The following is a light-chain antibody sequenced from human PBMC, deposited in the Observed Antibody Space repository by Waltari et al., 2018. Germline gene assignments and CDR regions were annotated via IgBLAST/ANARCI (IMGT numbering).Light chain of an antibody. J-gene: IGKJ4*01. V-gene: IGKV3-15*01. CDR3: QQYNNWPPLT. Sequence: EIVMTQSPDTLSVSPGERATLSCRASQSVSSNLAWYQQKPGQAPRLLIYVASTRVTGIPARFSGSWSGTEFTLTISSLQSEDFAVYYCQQYNNWPPLTFGGGTKVEIK. CDR2: VAS. CDR1: QSVSSN.